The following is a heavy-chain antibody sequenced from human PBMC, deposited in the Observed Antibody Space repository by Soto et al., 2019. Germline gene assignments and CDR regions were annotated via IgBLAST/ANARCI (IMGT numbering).Heavy chain of an antibody. CDR1: GFTFSSYA. Sequence: GGSLRLSCAASGFTFSSYAMSWVRQAPGKGLEWVSAISGSGGSTYYADSVKGRFTISRDNSKNTLYLQMNSLRAEDTAVYYCAKGQNGFTAMVISGPFDYWGQGTLVTVSS. J-gene: IGHJ4*02. V-gene: IGHV3-23*01. CDR2: ISGSGGST. CDR3: AKGQNGFTAMVISGPFDY. D-gene: IGHD5-18*01.